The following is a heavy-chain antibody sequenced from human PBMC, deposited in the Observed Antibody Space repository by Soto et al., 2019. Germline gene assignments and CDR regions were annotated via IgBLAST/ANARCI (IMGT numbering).Heavy chain of an antibody. CDR3: ARDGSDYNTSGHYDP. CDR2: IIPIFGTR. J-gene: IGHJ5*02. V-gene: IGHV1-69*13. Sequence: SVKVSCKVTGGTHSSYAITWVRQAPGQGLEWMGGIIPIFGTRDYAQKFQGRVTITADPSTSTAYLELSGLTSDDTAVYYCARDGSDYNTSGHYDPWGQGTLVTV. D-gene: IGHD3-22*01. CDR1: GGTHSSYA.